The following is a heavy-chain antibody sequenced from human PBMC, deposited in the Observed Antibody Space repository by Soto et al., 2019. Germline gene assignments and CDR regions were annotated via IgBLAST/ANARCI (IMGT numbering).Heavy chain of an antibody. CDR3: AKDLTGPRIFYYMDV. CDR1: GFTFSSYA. CDR2: ISGSGGST. V-gene: IGHV3-23*01. D-gene: IGHD1-20*01. Sequence: GSLRLSCAASGFTFSSYAMSWVRQAPGKGLEWVSAISGSGGSTYYADSVKGRFTISRDNSKNTLYLQMNSLRAEDTAVYYCAKDLTGPRIFYYMDVWGKGTTVTVSS. J-gene: IGHJ6*03.